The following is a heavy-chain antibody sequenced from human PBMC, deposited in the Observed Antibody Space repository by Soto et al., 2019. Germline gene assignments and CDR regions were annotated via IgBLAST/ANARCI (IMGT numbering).Heavy chain of an antibody. D-gene: IGHD2-2*01. Sequence: SETLSLTCAVYGGSFSGYYWSWIRQPPGKGLEWIGEINHSGSTNYNPSLKSRVTISVDTSKNQFSLKLSSVTAADTAVYYCARCDIVVVPAATDFDYWGQRTLVTVSS. CDR1: GGSFSGYY. V-gene: IGHV4-34*01. CDR2: INHSGST. J-gene: IGHJ4*02. CDR3: ARCDIVVVPAATDFDY.